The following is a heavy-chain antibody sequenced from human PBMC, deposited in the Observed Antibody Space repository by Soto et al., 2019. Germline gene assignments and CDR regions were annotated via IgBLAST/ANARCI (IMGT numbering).Heavy chain of an antibody. CDR1: GFTFANYG. CDR3: AKVANVGVVVEYFDH. D-gene: IGHD3-3*01. J-gene: IGHJ4*02. CDR2: ISSTGRRT. V-gene: IGHV3-23*01. Sequence: GSLRLSCGGSGFTFANYGMGWVRQAPGKGLEWVSGISSTGRRTYYADSVKGRFTISRDNSKNTVDLQISSLRAEDTAMYYCAKVANVGVVVEYFDHWGQGSLVTVSS.